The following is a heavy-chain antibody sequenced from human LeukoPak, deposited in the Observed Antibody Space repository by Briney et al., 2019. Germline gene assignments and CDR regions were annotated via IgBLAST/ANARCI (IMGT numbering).Heavy chain of an antibody. CDR3: AKSSEFRSLGWFQGSHMDV. CDR1: GFNVSTYA. Sequence: PGGSLRLSCAASGFNVSTYAMNWVRLAPGKGPEWVSSLSGIGVLTNYTDSVKGRFTISRDTSKNTLHLQRNSLTFEDAAIYFCAKSSEFRSLGWFQGSHMDVWGKGTTVTVSS. CDR2: LSGIGVLT. V-gene: IGHV3-23*01. J-gene: IGHJ6*03. D-gene: IGHD3-3*01.